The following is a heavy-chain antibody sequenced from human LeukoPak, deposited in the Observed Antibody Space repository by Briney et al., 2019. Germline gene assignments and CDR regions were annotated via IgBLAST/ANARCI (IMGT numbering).Heavy chain of an antibody. CDR2: IYYSRST. V-gene: IGHV4-59*08. D-gene: IGHD1-26*01. Sequence: SETLSLTCTVSGGSNSSYYWSWIRQPPGKGLEWIGYIYYSRSTNYNPSLKSRVTISVDTSKNQFSLKLTSVTAADTAVYYCARHRYRGSSSYEAFDIWGQGTMVTVS. CDR1: GGSNSSYY. CDR3: ARHRYRGSSSYEAFDI. J-gene: IGHJ3*02.